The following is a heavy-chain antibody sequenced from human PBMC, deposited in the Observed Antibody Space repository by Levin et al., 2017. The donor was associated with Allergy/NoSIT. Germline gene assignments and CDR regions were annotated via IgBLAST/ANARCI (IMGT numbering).Heavy chain of an antibody. Sequence: SGGSLRLSCAASGFTFSNYGMSWVRQAPGKGPEWVSTISFTDANTYYADSVKGRFTISRDNSKNTVYLQMNSLRADDTAVYYCAKGGLSSQWLTTGGQGTLVTVSS. CDR1: GFTFSNYG. CDR2: ISFTDANT. V-gene: IGHV3-23*01. CDR3: AKGGLSSQWLTT. D-gene: IGHD6-19*01. J-gene: IGHJ4*02.